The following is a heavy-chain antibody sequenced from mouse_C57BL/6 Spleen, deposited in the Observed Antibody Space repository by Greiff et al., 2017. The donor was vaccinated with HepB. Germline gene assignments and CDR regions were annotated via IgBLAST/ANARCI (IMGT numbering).Heavy chain of an antibody. Sequence: EVMLVESWGGLVKPGGSLKLSCAASGFTFSDYGMHWVRQAPEKGLEWVAYISSGSSTIYYADTVKGRFTISRDNAKNTLFLQMTSLRSEDTAMYYCARRVTGTDYYAMDYWGQGTSVTVSS. CDR3: ARRVTGTDYYAMDY. D-gene: IGHD4-1*01. J-gene: IGHJ4*01. CDR1: GFTFSDYG. CDR2: ISSGSSTI. V-gene: IGHV5-17*01.